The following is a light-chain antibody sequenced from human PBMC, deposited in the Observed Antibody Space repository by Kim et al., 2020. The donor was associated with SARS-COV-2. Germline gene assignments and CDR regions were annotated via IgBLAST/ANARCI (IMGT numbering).Light chain of an antibody. J-gene: IGKJ2*01. CDR2: GAA. Sequence: EAVMTQSPGTLSVSPGDTATLSCRASQRVGSNLAWYQQKPGQAPRLLIYGAATRATGTPARFSGSGSGTEFTLTISSLQSADFAVYYCQQYNDWPPMYTFGQGTKLEI. CDR1: QRVGSN. CDR3: QQYNDWPPMYT. V-gene: IGKV3-15*01.